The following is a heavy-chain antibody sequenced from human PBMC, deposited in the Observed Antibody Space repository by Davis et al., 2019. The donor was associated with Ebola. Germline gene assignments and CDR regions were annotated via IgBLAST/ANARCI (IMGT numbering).Heavy chain of an antibody. D-gene: IGHD2-15*01. J-gene: IGHJ4*02. CDR2: IKSKTDGWTT. CDR1: GFTFSTAW. CDR3: TTGYCSGGRCYSLPDY. Sequence: PGGSLRLSCAASGFTFSTAWMSWVRQAPGKGLEWVGRIKSKTDGWTTNYAAPVKGRFTISRDDSKNTLYLQMNSLKTEDTAVYSCTTGYCSGGRCYSLPDYWGQGTLVTVSS. V-gene: IGHV3-15*01.